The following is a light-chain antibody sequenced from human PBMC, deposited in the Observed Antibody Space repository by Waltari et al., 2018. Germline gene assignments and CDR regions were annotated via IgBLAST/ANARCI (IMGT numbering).Light chain of an antibody. CDR1: QSLLDSEDGNTY. CDR2: EVS. CDR3: MQGIEYPWT. V-gene: IGKV2-40*01. J-gene: IGKJ1*01. Sequence: DIVMTQTPLSLPVTPGEPASISCRSSQSLLDSEDGNTYLEWYLQKPGQSPQPLIYEVSNRASGVPDRFSDSGSDTDFTLKISRVEAEDVGVYYCMQGIEYPWTFGQGTKVEIK.